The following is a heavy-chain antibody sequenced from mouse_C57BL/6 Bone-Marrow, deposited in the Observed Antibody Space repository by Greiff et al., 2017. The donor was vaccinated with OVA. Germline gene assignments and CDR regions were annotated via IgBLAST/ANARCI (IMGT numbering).Heavy chain of an antibody. CDR2: IDPANGNT. CDR3: ASYYYGSSLPYAMDY. J-gene: IGHJ4*01. V-gene: IGHV14-3*01. CDR1: GFNIKNTY. D-gene: IGHD1-1*01. Sequence: VQLQQSVAELVRPGASVKLSCTASGFNIKNTYMHWVKQRPEQGLEWIGRIDPANGNTKYAPKFQGKANITADTSSNTAYLQLSSLTSEDTAIYYCASYYYGSSLPYAMDYWGQGTSVTVSS.